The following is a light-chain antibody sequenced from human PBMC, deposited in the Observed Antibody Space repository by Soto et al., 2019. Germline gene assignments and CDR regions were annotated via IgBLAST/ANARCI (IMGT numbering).Light chain of an antibody. Sequence: QSALTQPASVSGSPGQSITISCTGTSSDVGSYNLVSWYQQHPGKAPKLMIYEVSKRPSGVSNRFSGSKSGNTASLTISGLQAEDEADDYCCSYAGSKVFGTGTKVTV. CDR1: SSDVGSYNL. CDR2: EVS. V-gene: IGLV2-23*02. J-gene: IGLJ1*01. CDR3: CSYAGSKV.